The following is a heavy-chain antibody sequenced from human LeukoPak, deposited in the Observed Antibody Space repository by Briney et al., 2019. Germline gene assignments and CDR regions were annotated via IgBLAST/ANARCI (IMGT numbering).Heavy chain of an antibody. CDR1: GGSISGYY. CDR3: ARQDSKVGAYTGPYYLDY. Sequence: SETLSLTCTVSGGSISGYYWNWIRQPAGKGLEWIGRIYSGGTTDDNPSLKSRVTMSVDTSQNVVSLRMTSVTAADTAMYYCARQDSKVGAYTGPYYLDYWGLGTLVTVSS. CDR2: IYSGGTT. V-gene: IGHV4-4*07. D-gene: IGHD1-26*01. J-gene: IGHJ4*02.